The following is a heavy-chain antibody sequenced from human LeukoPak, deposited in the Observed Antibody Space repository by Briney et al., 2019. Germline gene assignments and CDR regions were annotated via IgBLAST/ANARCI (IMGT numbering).Heavy chain of an antibody. D-gene: IGHD6-19*01. CDR2: INPNSGGT. Sequence: ASVKDSCKACGYTLTGYYMHWVRQAPGQGLEWMGWINPNSGGTNYAQKIQGRVTMTRDTSISTAYMELSRLRSDDTAVYYCAREAYSSGWSAEYFQHWGQGTLVTVSS. CDR3: AREAYSSGWSAEYFQH. J-gene: IGHJ1*01. CDR1: GYTLTGYY. V-gene: IGHV1-2*02.